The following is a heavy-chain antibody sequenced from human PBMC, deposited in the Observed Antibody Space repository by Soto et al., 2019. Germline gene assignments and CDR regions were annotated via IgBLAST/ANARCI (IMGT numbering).Heavy chain of an antibody. CDR1: GFSISSGGYY. Sequence: QVQLQESGPGLVKPSQTLSLTCTVSGFSISSGGYYWSWIRQHPGRGVEWIGHIYYSGSTKYNPSPKSRPTISVDTSKNQFSLELSSVTASDTAVYYCARDPYGGYVDFWGPGALVTVSS. CDR3: ARDPYGGYVDF. J-gene: IGHJ4*01. CDR2: IYYSGST. V-gene: IGHV4-31*03. D-gene: IGHD3-10*01.